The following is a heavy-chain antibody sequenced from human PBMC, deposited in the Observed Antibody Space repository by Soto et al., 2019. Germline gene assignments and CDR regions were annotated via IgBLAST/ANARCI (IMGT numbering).Heavy chain of an antibody. Sequence: EVQLLESGGGLVQPGGSLRLSCAASGFTFSNYAMSWVRQAPGKGLEWVSAISNSGGGTYYADSVRGRFTISRDNSKTPGNFQMRSLRVEDTAIYFCAKDLRRMHGSGSDHWGLGALVTVSS. CDR3: AKDLRRMHGSGSDH. CDR1: GFTFSNYA. V-gene: IGHV3-23*01. J-gene: IGHJ4*02. D-gene: IGHD3-10*01. CDR2: ISNSGGGT.